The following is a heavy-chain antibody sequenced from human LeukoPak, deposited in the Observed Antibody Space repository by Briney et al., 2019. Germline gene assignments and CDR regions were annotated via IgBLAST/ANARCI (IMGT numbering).Heavy chain of an antibody. D-gene: IGHD4-17*01. V-gene: IGHV4-30-2*01. CDR3: ARAGNGDYWSYFDY. CDR2: IYHSGST. Sequence: SETLSLTCAVSGGSISSGGYSWRWIRQPPGKGLEWIGYIYHSGSTYYNPSLKSRVTISVDRSKNQFSLKLSSVTAADTAVYYCARAGNGDYWSYFDYWGQGTLVTVSS. J-gene: IGHJ4*02. CDR1: GGSISSGGYS.